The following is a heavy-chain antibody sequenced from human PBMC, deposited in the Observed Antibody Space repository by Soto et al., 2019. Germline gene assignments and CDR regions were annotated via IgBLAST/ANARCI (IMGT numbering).Heavy chain of an antibody. CDR1: GCTFDNYW. J-gene: IGHJ6*02. D-gene: IGHD6-13*01. CDR2: IKVDGSEK. Sequence: EVQLEESGGGLVQPGGSLRLSCAASGCTFDNYWMSWVRQTPGKELERVANIKVDGSEKYYVDSVKGRFIISRDNAKNSVYLQMNSLRAEDTAVYYCARDRHSRGYYYGMDVWGQGTTVTVSS. V-gene: IGHV3-7*03. CDR3: ARDRHSRGYYYGMDV.